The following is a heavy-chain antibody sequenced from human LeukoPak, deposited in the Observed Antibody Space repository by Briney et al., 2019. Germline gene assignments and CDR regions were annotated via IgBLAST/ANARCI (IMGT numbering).Heavy chain of an antibody. CDR3: ARDHERYDILTGYYPPPFDY. J-gene: IGHJ4*02. CDR2: IYYSGST. Sequence: SETLSRTCTVSGGSISSSSYYWGWIRQPPGKGLEWIGSIYYSGSTYYNPSLKSRVTISVDTSKNQFSLKLSSVTAADTAVYYCARDHERYDILTGYYPPPFDYWGQGTLVTVSS. CDR1: GGSISSSSYY. V-gene: IGHV4-39*02. D-gene: IGHD3-9*01.